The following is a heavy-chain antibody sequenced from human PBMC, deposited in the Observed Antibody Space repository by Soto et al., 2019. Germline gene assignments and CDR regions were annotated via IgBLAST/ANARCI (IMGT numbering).Heavy chain of an antibody. CDR2: INPSGGST. Sequence: GASVKVSCKASGYTFTSYYMHWVRQAPGQGLEWMGIINPSGGSTSYAQKFQGRVTMTRDTSTSTVYMELSSLRSEDTAVYYCARDRVDIVATTPRSYYYYYGMDVWGKGTTVTVSS. V-gene: IGHV1-46*01. CDR1: GYTFTSYY. D-gene: IGHD5-12*01. CDR3: ARDRVDIVATTPRSYYYYYGMDV. J-gene: IGHJ6*04.